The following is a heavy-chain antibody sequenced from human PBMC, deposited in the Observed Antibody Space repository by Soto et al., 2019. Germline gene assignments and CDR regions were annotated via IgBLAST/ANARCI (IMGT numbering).Heavy chain of an antibody. CDR3: AKNGQPPYYYYGMDV. V-gene: IGHV1-18*01. CDR2: ISGYNGDT. Sequence: QGQLVQSGPEVKKPGASVKVSCKASGYIFSRYGISWVRQAPGQGLEWMGWISGYNGDTKYAQKVQGRVTMTIDTTTYTAYMELRSLTSDDTAIYYCAKNGQPPYYYYGMDVWGQGTTVTVSS. D-gene: IGHD2-8*01. J-gene: IGHJ6*02. CDR1: GYIFSRYG.